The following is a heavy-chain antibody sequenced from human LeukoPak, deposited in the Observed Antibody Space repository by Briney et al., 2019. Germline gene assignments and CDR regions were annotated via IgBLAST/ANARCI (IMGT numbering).Heavy chain of an antibody. CDR3: ARQTTANYYYYYGMDV. V-gene: IGHV3-21*01. CDR1: GFTFSSYS. CDR2: ISSSSYI. J-gene: IGHJ6*02. Sequence: GGSLRLSCAASGFTFSSYSMNWVRQAPGKGLEWVSSISSSSYIYYADSVKGRFTISRDNAKNSLYLQMNSLRAEDTAVYYCARQTTANYYYYYGMDVWGQGTTVTVSS. D-gene: IGHD4-17*01.